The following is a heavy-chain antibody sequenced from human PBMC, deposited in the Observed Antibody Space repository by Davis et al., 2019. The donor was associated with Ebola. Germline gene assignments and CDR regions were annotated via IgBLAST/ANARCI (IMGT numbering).Heavy chain of an antibody. D-gene: IGHD6-13*01. CDR3: AREGGSIAAAGRWFDP. CDR1: GYTFTGYY. CDR2: INPNSGGT. Sequence: ASVKVSCKASGYTFTGYYMHWVRQTPGQGLEWMGWINPNSGGTYYAQKFQGRVTMTRDTSISTAYMELSRLRSDDTAVYYCAREGGSIAAAGRWFDPWGQGTLVTVSS. V-gene: IGHV1-2*02. J-gene: IGHJ5*02.